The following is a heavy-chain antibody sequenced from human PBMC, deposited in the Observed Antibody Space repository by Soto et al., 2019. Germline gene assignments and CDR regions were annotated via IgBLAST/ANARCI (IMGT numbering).Heavy chain of an antibody. CDR1: GYSFTSYW. D-gene: IGHD1-1*01. J-gene: IGHJ6*02. CDR3: ARREPDYYYGMDV. Sequence: PGEYPNIPCKGSGYSFTSYWISRVRQMPGKGLEWLGRIDPSDSYTNYSPSFQGHVTISADKSISTAYLQWSSVKASDTAMYYCARREPDYYYGMDVWGQGTMVTVSS. CDR2: IDPSDSYT. V-gene: IGHV5-10-1*01.